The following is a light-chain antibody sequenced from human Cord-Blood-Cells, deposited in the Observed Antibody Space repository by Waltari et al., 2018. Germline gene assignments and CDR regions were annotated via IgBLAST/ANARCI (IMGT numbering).Light chain of an antibody. CDR1: QSISSW. J-gene: IGKJ1*01. CDR2: KAS. CDR3: QQYNSYST. Sequence: DIQMTQSPSTLSASVGDRVPITCRASQSISSWLAWYQQKPGKAPKLLIYKASSLESGVPSRFSGSGSGTEFTLTISSLQPDDFATYYYQQYNSYSTFGQGTKVEIK. V-gene: IGKV1-5*03.